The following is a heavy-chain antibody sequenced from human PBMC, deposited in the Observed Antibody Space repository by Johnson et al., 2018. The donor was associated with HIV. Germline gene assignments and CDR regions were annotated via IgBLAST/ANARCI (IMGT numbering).Heavy chain of an antibody. CDR2: ISNDGRNK. Sequence: QVQLVESGGGVVRPGGSLRLSCAASGFTFDDYALTWVRQAPGKGLEWVAVISNDGRNKDYADSVKGRFTISRDNSKNTLYLQMNSLRAEDMAVYYCASSALGIMGAFDIWGQGTMVTVSS. CDR1: GFTFDDYA. D-gene: IGHD7-27*01. V-gene: IGHV3-30*03. CDR3: ASSALGIMGAFDI. J-gene: IGHJ3*02.